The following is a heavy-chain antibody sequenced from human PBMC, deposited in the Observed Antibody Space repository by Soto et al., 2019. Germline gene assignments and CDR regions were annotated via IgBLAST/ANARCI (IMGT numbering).Heavy chain of an antibody. CDR2: IIPIFGTA. Sequence: SVKVSCKASGGTFSRYAISWVRQAPGQGLEWMGGIIPIFGTANYEQKFQGRVTITADESTSTAYMELSSLRSEDTAVYYCARSSLAAAGTNRDYYYYGMDVWGQGTTVTVSS. V-gene: IGHV1-69*13. CDR3: ARSSLAAAGTNRDYYYYGMDV. J-gene: IGHJ6*02. D-gene: IGHD6-13*01. CDR1: GGTFSRYA.